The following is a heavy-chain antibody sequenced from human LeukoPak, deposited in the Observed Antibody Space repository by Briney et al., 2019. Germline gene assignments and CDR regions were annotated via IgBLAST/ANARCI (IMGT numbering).Heavy chain of an antibody. J-gene: IGHJ4*02. CDR1: GFTFSNYW. CDR2: IKQDGSEK. D-gene: IGHD3-22*01. CDR3: ARGEYYYDGGY. V-gene: IGHV3-7*04. Sequence: GGSLRLSCAASGFTFSNYWMSWVRQAPGKGLEWVANIKQDGSEKYYVDSVKGRFTIPRDNAQNSLFLQMNSLRAEETAVYYCARGEYYYDGGYWGQGTLVTVSS.